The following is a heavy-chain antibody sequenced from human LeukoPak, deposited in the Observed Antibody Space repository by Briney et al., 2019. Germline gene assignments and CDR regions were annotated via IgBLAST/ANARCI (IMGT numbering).Heavy chain of an antibody. J-gene: IGHJ5*02. Sequence: GESLKISCKGSGYSFTSYWIGWVRQMPGKGLEWMGIIYPGDSDTRYSPSFQGQVTISADKSISTAYLQWSSLKASDTAMYYCARQGAIAAAQVSRFDPWGQGTLVTVSS. CDR1: GYSFTSYW. CDR2: IYPGDSDT. CDR3: ARQGAIAAAQVSRFDP. D-gene: IGHD6-13*01. V-gene: IGHV5-51*01.